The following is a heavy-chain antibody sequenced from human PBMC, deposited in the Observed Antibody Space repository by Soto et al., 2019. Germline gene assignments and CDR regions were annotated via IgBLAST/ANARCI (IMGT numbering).Heavy chain of an antibody. Sequence: QVQLVQSGAEVKKPGSSVKVSCKASGGTFSSYTISWVRQAPGQGLEWMGRIIPILGIANYAQKFQGRVTITADKSTSTAYMELSSLRSEDTAVYYCARVRTPGDKFRYCSGGSCYPTLEYWGQGTLVTVSS. CDR1: GGTFSSYT. CDR3: ARVRTPGDKFRYCSGGSCYPTLEY. V-gene: IGHV1-69*02. CDR2: IIPILGIA. J-gene: IGHJ4*02. D-gene: IGHD2-15*01.